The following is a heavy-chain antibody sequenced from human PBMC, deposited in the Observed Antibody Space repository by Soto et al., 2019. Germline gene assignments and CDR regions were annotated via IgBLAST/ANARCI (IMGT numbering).Heavy chain of an antibody. D-gene: IGHD2-8*01. Sequence: GCLILSGAASGFAFGDRPMTWVRQAPGKALEWVSTINENGANTHYPDSVKGRFTISRDNSQKTVDLQMNSLRDDDTDLYYCVSWVSAHFDFWGRGTLVTVSS. CDR2: INENGANT. CDR1: GFAFGDRP. CDR3: VSWVSAHFDF. V-gene: IGHV3-23*01. J-gene: IGHJ4*02.